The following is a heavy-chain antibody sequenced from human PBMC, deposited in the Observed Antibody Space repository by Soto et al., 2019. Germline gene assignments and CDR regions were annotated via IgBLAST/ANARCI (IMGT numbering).Heavy chain of an antibody. V-gene: IGHV3-48*04. D-gene: IGHD3-3*01. Sequence: GGSLRLSCAASGFTFSSYSMNWVRQAPGKGLEWVSYISSSSSTIYYADSVKGRFTISRDNAKNSLYLQMNSLRAEDTAVYYCARDRAGGDFWSGYPRYAFDIWGQGTMVTVSS. CDR2: ISSSSSTI. J-gene: IGHJ3*02. CDR3: ARDRAGGDFWSGYPRYAFDI. CDR1: GFTFSSYS.